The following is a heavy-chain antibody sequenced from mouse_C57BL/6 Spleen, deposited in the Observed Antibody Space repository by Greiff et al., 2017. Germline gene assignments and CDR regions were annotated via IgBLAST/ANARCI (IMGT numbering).Heavy chain of an antibody. V-gene: IGHV1-82*01. CDR1: GYAFSSSW. Sequence: VQLQQSGPELVKPGASVKISCKASGYAFSSSWMNWVKQRPGKGLEWIGRIYPGDGDTNYNGKFKGKATLTADKSSSTAYMQLSSLTSEDSAVYCGARGDWGGGEYWGQGTTLTVSS. J-gene: IGHJ2*01. CDR3: ARGDWGGGEY. CDR2: IYPGDGDT.